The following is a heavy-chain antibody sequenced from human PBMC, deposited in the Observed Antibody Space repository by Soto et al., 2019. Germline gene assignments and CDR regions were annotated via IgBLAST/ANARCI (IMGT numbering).Heavy chain of an antibody. CDR2: FSLSGTT. V-gene: IGHV4-4*07. J-gene: IGHJ4*02. CDR3: ARGMTPPGAPAWYYFDS. CDR1: GASITGSFF. Sequence: SETLSLTCTVSGASITGSFFWSWIRQPAGKGLEWIGRFSLSGTTNYNPSLRSRVTMSADVSKNQFSLRLTSVTAADTALYYCARGMTPPGAPAWYYFDSWGQGTLVTVS. D-gene: IGHD2-8*02.